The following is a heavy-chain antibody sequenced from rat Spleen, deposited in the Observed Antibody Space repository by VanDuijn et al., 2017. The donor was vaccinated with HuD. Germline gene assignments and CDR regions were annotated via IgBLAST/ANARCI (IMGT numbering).Heavy chain of an antibody. Sequence: EVQLVESGGGLVQPGRSLKLSCVASGFTFNNYWMTWIRQAPGKGLEWVASITNTGGGTYYPDSVKGRFTISRDNTKSTLYLQMDSLRSEDTATYYCTREDWAFDYWGQGVMVTVSS. V-gene: IGHV5-31*01. D-gene: IGHD5-1*01. J-gene: IGHJ2*01. CDR2: ITNTGGGT. CDR3: TREDWAFDY. CDR1: GFTFNNYW.